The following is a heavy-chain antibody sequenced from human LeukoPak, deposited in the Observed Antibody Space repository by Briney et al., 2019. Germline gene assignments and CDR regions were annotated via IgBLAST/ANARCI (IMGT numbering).Heavy chain of an antibody. CDR2: IHYSGST. CDR3: ARAGKGGYSSGWHTFDS. D-gene: IGHD6-19*01. CDR1: GYSISSGYY. V-gene: IGHV4-38-2*01. J-gene: IGHJ4*02. Sequence: SETLSLTCAVSGYSISSGYYWGWIRQPPGKGLEWIGYIHYSGSTYYNPSLKSRVTTSVDTSKNQFSLRLTSVTAADTAVYYCARAGKGGYSSGWHTFDSWGQGTLVTVSS.